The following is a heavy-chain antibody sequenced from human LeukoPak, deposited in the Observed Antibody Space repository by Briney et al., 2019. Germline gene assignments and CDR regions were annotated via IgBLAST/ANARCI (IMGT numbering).Heavy chain of an antibody. Sequence: GGSLRLSCAASGFTLSSYAMSWVRQAPRNRLEWVSAISGSGGSTYYADSVEGRFTISRDNSKNTLYLQMNSLRAEDTGVYYCAKFSGGSDSVRYFDYWGQGTLVTVSS. CDR3: AKFSGGSDSVRYFDY. CDR1: GFTLSSYA. CDR2: ISGSGGST. D-gene: IGHD2-15*01. J-gene: IGHJ4*02. V-gene: IGHV3-23*01.